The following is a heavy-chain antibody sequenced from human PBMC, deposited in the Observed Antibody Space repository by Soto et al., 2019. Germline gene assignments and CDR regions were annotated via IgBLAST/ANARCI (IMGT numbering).Heavy chain of an antibody. J-gene: IGHJ4*02. CDR2: IGSSGGYI. D-gene: IGHD3-10*01. Sequence: PGGSLRLACEASGFTFSSYSLNWVRQAPGQGLEWVSSIGSSGGYIYYADSVRGRFTISRDNAKNSLYLQMNSLRAEDTAVYYCARDSGGYSVIHYWGQGTLVTVSS. CDR3: ARDSGGYSVIHY. V-gene: IGHV3-21*01. CDR1: GFTFSSYS.